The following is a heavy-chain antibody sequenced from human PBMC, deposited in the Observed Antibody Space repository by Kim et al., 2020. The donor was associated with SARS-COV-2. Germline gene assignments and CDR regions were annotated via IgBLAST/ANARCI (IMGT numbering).Heavy chain of an antibody. V-gene: IGHV4-31*03. J-gene: IGHJ5*02. Sequence: SETLSLTCTVSGGSISSGGYYWSWIRQHPGKGLEWIGYIYYSGSTYYNPSLKSRVTISVDTSKNQFSLKLSSVTAADTAVYYCAREVVVVVAATPFRWFDPWGQGTLVTVSS. CDR1: GGSISSGGYY. D-gene: IGHD2-15*01. CDR3: AREVVVVVAATPFRWFDP. CDR2: IYYSGST.